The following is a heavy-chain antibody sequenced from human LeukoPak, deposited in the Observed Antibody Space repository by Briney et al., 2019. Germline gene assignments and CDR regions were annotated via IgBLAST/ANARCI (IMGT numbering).Heavy chain of an antibody. D-gene: IGHD3-16*01. V-gene: IGHV3-53*01. CDR2: INIHDDA. CDR3: ARGLVYYDTTGSYLAERPYVDS. Sequence: PGEPLSLSCAASGFSVSGNYLTWVRQAPGRGLEWVSFINIHDDAFYTDSVKGRFTVSRDNTKNTLYLQMNSLRAEDTAIYYCARGLVYYDTTGSYLAERPYVDSWGQGTLVTVSS. J-gene: IGHJ4*02. CDR1: GFSVSGNY.